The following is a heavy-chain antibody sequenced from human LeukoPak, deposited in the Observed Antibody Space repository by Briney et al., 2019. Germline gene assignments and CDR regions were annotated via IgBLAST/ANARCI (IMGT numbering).Heavy chain of an antibody. CDR3: ARGPRNYYGSGSYCFDY. J-gene: IGHJ4*02. D-gene: IGHD3-10*01. Sequence: GGSLRLSCAASGFTFFNYAMSWVRQSPGKGLEWVSIISGSGGNTNYADSVKGRFTISRDNAKNSLYLQMNSLRAEDTAVYYCARGPRNYYGSGSYCFDYWGQGTLVTVSS. CDR1: GFTFFNYA. V-gene: IGHV3-23*01. CDR2: ISGSGGNT.